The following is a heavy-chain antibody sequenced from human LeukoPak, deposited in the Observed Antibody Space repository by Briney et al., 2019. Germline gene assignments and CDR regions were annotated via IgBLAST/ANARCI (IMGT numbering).Heavy chain of an antibody. CDR1: GFTFDDYA. Sequence: GGSLRLSCAASGFTFDDYAMHWVRQAPGKGLEWVSSINWNSGNIDYADSVKGRFTISRDNAKNSLYLQMNSLRAEDTAVYYCARDMTLGLFDYWGQGTLVTVSS. CDR3: ARDMTLGLFDY. D-gene: IGHD6-13*01. V-gene: IGHV3-9*01. J-gene: IGHJ4*02. CDR2: INWNSGNI.